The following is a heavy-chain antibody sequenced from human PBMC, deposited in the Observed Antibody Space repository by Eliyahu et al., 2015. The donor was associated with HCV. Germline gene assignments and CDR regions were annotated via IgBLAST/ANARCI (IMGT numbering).Heavy chain of an antibody. Sequence: QITLKESGPTLVKPTQTLTLTCTFSGXXLXPSGXGVGWIRXPPGKALEWLALIYWDDDKRYSPSLKSRLTITKDTSKNQVVLTMTNMDPVDTATYYCAHRSARDYFDYWGQGTLVTVSS. J-gene: IGHJ4*02. CDR1: GXXLXPSGXG. V-gene: IGHV2-5*02. CDR2: IYWDDDK. CDR3: AHRSARDYFDY. D-gene: IGHD6-6*01.